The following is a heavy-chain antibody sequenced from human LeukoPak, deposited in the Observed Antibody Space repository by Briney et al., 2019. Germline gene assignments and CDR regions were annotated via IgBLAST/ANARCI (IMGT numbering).Heavy chain of an antibody. CDR3: ARDLVTGWYDAFDI. Sequence: SDTLSLTCTVSGGSISSVRYYWNWIRQPAGKGVEWIGRIYTSGSTHYNPSLRSRVTISLDTSKNQFSLKLSSVTASDTAVYYCARDLVTGWYDAFDISGQGTPGTVSS. J-gene: IGHJ3*02. D-gene: IGHD1-14*01. CDR2: IYTSGST. CDR1: GGSISSVRYY. V-gene: IGHV4-61*02.